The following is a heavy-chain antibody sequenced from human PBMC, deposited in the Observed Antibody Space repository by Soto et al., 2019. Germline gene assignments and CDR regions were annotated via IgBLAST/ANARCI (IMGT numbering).Heavy chain of an antibody. CDR3: ARPAHSSSWLSFSY. CDR2: IFWNDET. D-gene: IGHD6-13*01. CDR1: GFSLSNARMG. J-gene: IGHJ4*02. V-gene: IGHV2-26*01. Sequence: QVTLKESGPVLVKPTETLTLTCTVSGFSLSNARMGVSWIRQPPGKALEWLAHIFWNDETSYSPSLRSRLTISKDTSKSQVVLTMTNMDPVDTATYYCARPAHSSSWLSFSYWGQRTLVTVSS.